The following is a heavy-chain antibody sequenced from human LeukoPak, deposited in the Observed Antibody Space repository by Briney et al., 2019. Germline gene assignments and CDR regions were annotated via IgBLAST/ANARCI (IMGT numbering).Heavy chain of an antibody. D-gene: IGHD6-13*01. J-gene: IGHJ6*03. CDR3: ARVGGSSSYYYMDV. CDR1: GFTFRSYG. V-gene: IGHV3-30*02. Sequence: GGSLRLSCAASGFTFRSYGMHWVRQAPGKGLEWVAFIRYDGNNKYYADSVKGRFTISRDNSKNTVCLQMNSLRAEDTAVYYCARVGGSSSYYYMDVWGKGTTVTISS. CDR2: IRYDGNNK.